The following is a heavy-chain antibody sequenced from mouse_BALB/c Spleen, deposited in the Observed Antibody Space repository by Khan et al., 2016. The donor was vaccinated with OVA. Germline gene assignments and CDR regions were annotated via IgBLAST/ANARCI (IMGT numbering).Heavy chain of an antibody. CDR3: SSTARAYYYAMDY. D-gene: IGHD3-1*01. J-gene: IGHJ4*01. V-gene: IGHV1-9*01. CDR2: ILPRSGST. CDR1: GYTFSTYW. Sequence: QVQLQQSGAELMKPGASVKISCKASGYTFSTYWTEWVKQRPGHGLEWIGEILPRSGSTNYNENFKGKATFTADTSSNTASMQLRSLTSEDPAVYYCSSTARAYYYAMDYWGQGTSVTVSS.